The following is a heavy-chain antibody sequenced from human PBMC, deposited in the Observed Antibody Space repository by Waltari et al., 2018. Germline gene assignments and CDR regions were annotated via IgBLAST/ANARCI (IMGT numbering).Heavy chain of an antibody. J-gene: IGHJ3*02. CDR3: ATDLPREWLVPSVAFDI. V-gene: IGHV1-24*01. CDR2: LEPEDGET. Sequence: QVQLVQSGAEVKKPGASVKVSCKVSGYTLTELSMHWVRQAPGKGLEWMGGLEPEDGETIYAQKFQGRVTMTEDTSTDTAYMELSSLRSEDTAVYYCATDLPREWLVPSVAFDIWGQGTMVTVSS. D-gene: IGHD6-19*01. CDR1: GYTLTELS.